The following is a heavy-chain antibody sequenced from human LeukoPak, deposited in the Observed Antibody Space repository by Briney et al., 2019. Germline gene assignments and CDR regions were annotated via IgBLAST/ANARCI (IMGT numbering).Heavy chain of an antibody. Sequence: GGSLRLSCAASGFTFSSYSMNWVRQAPGKGLEWVSSISSSSSYIYYADSVKGRFTISRDNAKNSLYLQMNSLRAEDTAVYYCARFGDYYGYWFDPWGQGTLVTVSS. CDR2: ISSSSSYI. CDR1: GFTFSSYS. J-gene: IGHJ5*02. V-gene: IGHV3-21*01. CDR3: ARFGDYYGYWFDP. D-gene: IGHD3-10*01.